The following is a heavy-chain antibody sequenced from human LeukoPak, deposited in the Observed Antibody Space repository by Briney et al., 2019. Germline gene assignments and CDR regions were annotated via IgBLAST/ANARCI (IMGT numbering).Heavy chain of an antibody. J-gene: IGHJ4*02. D-gene: IGHD3-22*01. Sequence: GGSLRLSCAASGFTFSSYGMHWVRQAPGKGLEWVAFIRYDGSNKYYADSVKGRFTISRDNSKNTLYLQMNSLRAEDTAVYYCAKHFYYYDSSGYLPYFDYWGQGTLVTVSS. CDR2: IRYDGSNK. CDR1: GFTFSSYG. V-gene: IGHV3-30*02. CDR3: AKHFYYYDSSGYLPYFDY.